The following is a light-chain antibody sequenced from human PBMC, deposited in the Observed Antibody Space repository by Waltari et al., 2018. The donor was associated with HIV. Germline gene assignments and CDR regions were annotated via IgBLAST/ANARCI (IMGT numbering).Light chain of an antibody. J-gene: IGLJ2*01. Sequence: QSVLTHPPSASWAPGQTVTIFCSGTTSTAGIFTVTCFQQFPGPAPNLLFFHTTQLPSPVHDRFSGSKSGTSASLAISGLQSEDEADYYCAAWDDRLNGVVFGGGTKLTVL. CDR2: HTT. CDR3: AAWDDRLNGVV. CDR1: TSTAGIFT. V-gene: IGLV1-44*01.